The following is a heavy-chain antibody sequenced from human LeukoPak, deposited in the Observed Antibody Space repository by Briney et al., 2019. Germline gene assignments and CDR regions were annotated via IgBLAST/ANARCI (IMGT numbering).Heavy chain of an antibody. D-gene: IGHD4-17*01. CDR3: ARDYGDYRKTLDY. J-gene: IGHJ4*02. Sequence: PSETLSLTCAVSGGSISSSNWWSWVRQPPGKGLEWIGEVYHSGSTNYNPSLKSRVTISVDKSKNQFSLKLSSVTAADTAVYYCARDYGDYRKTLDYWGQGTLVTVSS. CDR1: GGSISSSNW. CDR2: VYHSGST. V-gene: IGHV4-4*02.